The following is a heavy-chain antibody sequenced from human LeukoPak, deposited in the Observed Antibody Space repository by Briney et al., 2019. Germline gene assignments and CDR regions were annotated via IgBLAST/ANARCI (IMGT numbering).Heavy chain of an antibody. Sequence: GGSLRLSCAASGLTLSSYAMTWVRQAPGKGLEWVSSISGSSNYIYYADSVKGRFTISRDNAENSLYLQMNSLRAEDTAVYYCAREPPVSPDYWGQGTLVTVSS. V-gene: IGHV3-21*01. J-gene: IGHJ4*02. CDR3: AREPPVSPDY. D-gene: IGHD2/OR15-2a*01. CDR1: GLTLSSYA. CDR2: ISGSSNYI.